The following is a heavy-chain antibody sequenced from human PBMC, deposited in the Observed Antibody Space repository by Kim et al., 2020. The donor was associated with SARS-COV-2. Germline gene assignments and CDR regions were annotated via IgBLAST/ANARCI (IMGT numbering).Heavy chain of an antibody. J-gene: IGHJ3*02. Sequence: NYNPALKSRVTISVDTSKNQFSLKLSSVTAADTAVYYCASALSGWLAFDIWGQGTMVTVSS. D-gene: IGHD6-19*01. CDR3: ASALSGWLAFDI. V-gene: IGHV4-34*01.